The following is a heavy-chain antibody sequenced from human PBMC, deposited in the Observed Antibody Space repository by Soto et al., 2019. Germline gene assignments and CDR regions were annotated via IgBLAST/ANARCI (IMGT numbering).Heavy chain of an antibody. D-gene: IGHD1-1*01. CDR2: INTDGSST. CDR3: AREVGTTWFDP. V-gene: IGHV3-74*01. J-gene: IGHJ5*02. Sequence: EVQLVESGGGLVQPGGSLRLSCAASGFSFSSYWMHWVRQAPGKGLVWVSRINTDGSSTSYADSVKGRFTFSRDNAKNTLNLQMSSLRAEDTAVYYCAREVGTTWFDPWGQGTLVTVSS. CDR1: GFSFSSYW.